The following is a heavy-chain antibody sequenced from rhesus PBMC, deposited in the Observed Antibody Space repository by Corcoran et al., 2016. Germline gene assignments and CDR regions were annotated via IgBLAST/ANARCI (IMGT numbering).Heavy chain of an antibody. Sequence: QVQLQQWGEGLVKPSETLSLTCAVYGGSISGYYDWSWTRQPTGKGLEWIGYIYGNSASTNYNPSLKNRFTISNDTSQNQFSLKMSSVTAADTAVYYCARGKGFFDYWGQAVLITVSS. V-gene: IGHV4-73*01. D-gene: IGHD4-17*01. CDR1: GGSISGYYD. CDR3: ARGKGFFDY. CDR2: IYGNSAST. J-gene: IGHJ4*01.